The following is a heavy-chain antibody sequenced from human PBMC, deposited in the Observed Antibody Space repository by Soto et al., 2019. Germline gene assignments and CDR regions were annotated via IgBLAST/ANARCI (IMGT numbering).Heavy chain of an antibody. J-gene: IGHJ4*02. Sequence: QVQLVESGGGVVQPGRSLRLSCAASGFTFSSYAMHWVRQAPGKGLEWVAVISYDGSNKYYADYVKGRFTISRDNSKNTLYLAMNSLRAEDTAVYYGAREYYYDSSGYSPSFDYWGQGTLVTVSS. CDR3: AREYYYDSSGYSPSFDY. CDR1: GFTFSSYA. D-gene: IGHD3-22*01. V-gene: IGHV3-30-3*01. CDR2: ISYDGSNK.